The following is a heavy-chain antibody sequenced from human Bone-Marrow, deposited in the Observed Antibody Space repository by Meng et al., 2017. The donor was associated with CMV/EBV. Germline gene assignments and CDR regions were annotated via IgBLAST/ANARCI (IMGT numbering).Heavy chain of an antibody. CDR1: GGSFSGYY. V-gene: IGHV4-34*01. CDR2: INHSGST. CDR3: AREGGLLWFGEPWGGPDY. J-gene: IGHJ4*02. Sequence: GSLRLSCAVQGGSFSGYYWSWIRKPPGKGLEWIGEINHSGSTNYNPSLKSRVTISVDTSKNQFSLKLSSVTAADTAVYYCAREGGLLWFGEPWGGPDYWGQGTLVTVSS. D-gene: IGHD3-10*01.